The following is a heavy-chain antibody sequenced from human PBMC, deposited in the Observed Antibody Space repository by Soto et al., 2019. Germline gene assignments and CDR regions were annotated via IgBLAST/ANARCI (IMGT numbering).Heavy chain of an antibody. CDR3: ARDDCSSTSCYFGFYYYYGMDV. J-gene: IGHJ6*02. CDR2: IIPIFGTA. D-gene: IGHD2-2*01. Sequence: SVEVSCKASGGTFSSYAISWVRQAPGQGLEWMGGIIPIFGTANYAQKFQGRVTITADESTSTAYMELSSLRSEDTAVYYCARDDCSSTSCYFGFYYYYGMDVWGQGTTLTV. CDR1: GGTFSSYA. V-gene: IGHV1-69*13.